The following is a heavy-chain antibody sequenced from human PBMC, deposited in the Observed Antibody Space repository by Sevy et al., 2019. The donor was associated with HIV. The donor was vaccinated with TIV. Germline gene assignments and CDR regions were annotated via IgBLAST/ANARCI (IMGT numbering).Heavy chain of an antibody. Sequence: SETLSLTCAVYGGSFSGDFWSWIRQPPGKGPEWIGEINHRGATSYNSLFKSRVSISIDTSRKQFSLKLTSVTAADTAVYYCARAAIEAPGAPFDDWGQGTLVTVS. CDR2: INHRGAT. V-gene: IGHV4-34*01. J-gene: IGHJ4*02. D-gene: IGHD6-13*01. CDR1: GGSFSGDF. CDR3: ARAAIEAPGAPFDD.